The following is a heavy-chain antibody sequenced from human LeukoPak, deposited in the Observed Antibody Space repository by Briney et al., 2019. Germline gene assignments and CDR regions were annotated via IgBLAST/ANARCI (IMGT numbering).Heavy chain of an antibody. CDR1: GGSFSGYY. CDR2: INHSGST. D-gene: IGHD3-22*01. Sequence: SETLSLTCAVYGGSFSGYYWSWIRQPPGKGLEWIGEINHSGSTNYNPSLKSRVTISVDTSKNQFSLKLSSVTAADTAVCYCARAISGYHVDYWGQGTLVTVSS. J-gene: IGHJ4*02. CDR3: ARAISGYHVDY. V-gene: IGHV4-34*01.